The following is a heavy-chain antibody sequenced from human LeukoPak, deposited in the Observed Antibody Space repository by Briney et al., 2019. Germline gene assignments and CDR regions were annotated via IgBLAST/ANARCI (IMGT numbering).Heavy chain of an antibody. J-gene: IGHJ4*02. D-gene: IGHD6-19*01. CDR2: MNPNSGNT. CDR1: GGTFSSYA. V-gene: IGHV1-8*02. Sequence: ASVKVSCKSSGGTFSSYAIRWVRQAPGQGLEWMGWMNPNSGNTGYAQKFQGRVTMTRNTSISTAYMELSSLRSEDTAVYYCASSFCDSSGWYRRGDYWGQGTLVTVSS. CDR3: ASSFCDSSGWYRRGDY.